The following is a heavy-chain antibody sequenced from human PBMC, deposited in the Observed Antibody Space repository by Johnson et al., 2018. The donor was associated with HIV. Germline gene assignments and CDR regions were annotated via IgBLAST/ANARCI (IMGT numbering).Heavy chain of an antibody. V-gene: IGHV3-66*01. CDR1: GFTVSSNY. D-gene: IGHD3-10*02. CDR2: LYSDGGT. J-gene: IGHJ3*02. Sequence: VQLVESGGGLVKPGGSLRLSCAASGFTVSSNYMSWVRQAPGKGLAWVSVLYSDGGTYYADSVKGRFAISRDNSKNTLYLQMNSLRAEDTAVYYCAKDLTYVISALDIWGQGTVVTVSS. CDR3: AKDLTYVISALDI.